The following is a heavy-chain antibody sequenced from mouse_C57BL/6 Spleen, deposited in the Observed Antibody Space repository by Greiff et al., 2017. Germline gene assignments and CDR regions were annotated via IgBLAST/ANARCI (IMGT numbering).Heavy chain of an antibody. V-gene: IGHV1-64*01. CDR2: IHPNSGST. Sequence: QVQLQQPGAELVKPGASVKLSCKASGYTFTSYWMHWVKQRPGQGLEWIGMIHPNSGSTNYNEKFKSKATLTVDKSSSTAYMQLSSLTSEDSAVYYCARNSYYGSSSWYFDVWGTGTTVTVSS. J-gene: IGHJ1*03. CDR3: ARNSYYGSSSWYFDV. D-gene: IGHD1-1*01. CDR1: GYTFTSYW.